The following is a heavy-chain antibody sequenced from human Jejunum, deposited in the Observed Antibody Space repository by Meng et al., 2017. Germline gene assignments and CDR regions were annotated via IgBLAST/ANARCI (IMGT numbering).Heavy chain of an antibody. Sequence: QVQLQESGPGLVRHSETLSLFLPPPGGSVSIAGDQWSWIRQPPSKGLESIGYATTNDNPSLKSRVTISLVTSKNQFSLKLSSVTAADTAVYYCARDHWGSLDYWGQGILVTVSS. CDR2: ATT. V-gene: IGHV4-61*08. CDR1: GGSVSIAGDQ. J-gene: IGHJ4*02. CDR3: ARDHWGSLDY. D-gene: IGHD7-27*01.